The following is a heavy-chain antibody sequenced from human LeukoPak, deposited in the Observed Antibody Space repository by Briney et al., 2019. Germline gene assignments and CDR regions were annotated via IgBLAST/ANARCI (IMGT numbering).Heavy chain of an antibody. CDR1: GGTFSSYA. V-gene: IGHV1-69*06. CDR3: ARDYGDYVFDY. CDR2: IIPIFGTT. Sequence: SVKVSCKASGGTFSSYAISWVRQAPGQGLEWMGGIIPIFGTTNYAQKFQGRVTITADKSTSTAYMELSSLRSEDTAVYYCARDYGDYVFDYWGQGTWSPSPQ. D-gene: IGHD4-17*01. J-gene: IGHJ4*02.